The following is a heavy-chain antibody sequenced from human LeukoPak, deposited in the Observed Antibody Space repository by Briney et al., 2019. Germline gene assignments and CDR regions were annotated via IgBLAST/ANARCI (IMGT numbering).Heavy chain of an antibody. Sequence: SETLSLTCTVSGGSISSYYWSWIRQPPGKGLEWIGYIYYSGSTNYNPSLKSRVTISVDTSKNQFSLKLSSVTAADTAVYCCASSGYLYYFDYWGQGTLVTVSS. CDR1: GGSISSYY. V-gene: IGHV4-59*01. CDR2: IYYSGST. J-gene: IGHJ4*02. D-gene: IGHD3-22*01. CDR3: ASSGYLYYFDY.